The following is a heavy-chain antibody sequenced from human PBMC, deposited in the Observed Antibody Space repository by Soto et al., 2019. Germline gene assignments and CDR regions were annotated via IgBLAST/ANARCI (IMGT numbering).Heavy chain of an antibody. V-gene: IGHV1-69*06. J-gene: IGHJ4*02. Sequence: QVQLVQSGAEVKTPGSSLKVSCKVSGSRFSNYVISWVRQAPGHGLEWLGRIIPIFNSTKYAQSFQGMVTITADKSTSTASLELSSLRSDDKAVYYCAREGRGKKAGYNGLVSLGYWGQGTLVTVSS. D-gene: IGHD2-2*02. CDR1: GSRFSNYV. CDR2: IIPIFNST. CDR3: AREGRGKKAGYNGLVSLGY.